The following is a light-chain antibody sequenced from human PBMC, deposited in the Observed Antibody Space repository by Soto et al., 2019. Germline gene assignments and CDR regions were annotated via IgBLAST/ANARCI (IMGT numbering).Light chain of an antibody. CDR2: DDS. Sequence: SYELTQPPSVSVAPGQTATITCGGNNIGGKSVHWYQQKPGQAPVVVVYDDSDRPSGIPERFSGSNSGNTATLTISRVEAGDEADYYCQVWDSSSEVVFGGGTKLTVL. CDR1: NIGGKS. V-gene: IGLV3-21*02. CDR3: QVWDSSSEVV. J-gene: IGLJ2*01.